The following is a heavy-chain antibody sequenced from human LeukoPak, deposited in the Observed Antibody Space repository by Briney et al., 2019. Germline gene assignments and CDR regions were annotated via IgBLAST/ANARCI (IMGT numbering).Heavy chain of an antibody. D-gene: IGHD2-2*01. Sequence: SETLSLTCSVSGGSIGSDYWSWIRQTPGKGLECIGYIYNSGSTNYSPSLRSRVTISIDTSKNQFSLKLSSVTAADTAVYYCARGGSPKSRPPVVPAAKAHDAFDIWGQGTMVTVSS. CDR2: IYNSGST. CDR1: GGSIGSDY. V-gene: IGHV4-59*08. CDR3: ARGGSPKSRPPVVPAAKAHDAFDI. J-gene: IGHJ3*02.